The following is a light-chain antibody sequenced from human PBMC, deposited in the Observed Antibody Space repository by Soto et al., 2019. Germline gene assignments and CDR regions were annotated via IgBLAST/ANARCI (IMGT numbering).Light chain of an antibody. V-gene: IGLV2-14*01. J-gene: IGLJ2*01. CDR3: SSYTSSSTLVV. CDR2: EVS. CDR1: SSDVGGYNY. Sequence: QSALTQPASVSRSPGQSITISCTGTSSDVGGYNYVSWYQQHPGKAPKLMIYEVSNRPSGVSNRFSGSKSGNTASLTISGLLAEDEANYYCSSYTSSSTLVVFGGGTQLTVL.